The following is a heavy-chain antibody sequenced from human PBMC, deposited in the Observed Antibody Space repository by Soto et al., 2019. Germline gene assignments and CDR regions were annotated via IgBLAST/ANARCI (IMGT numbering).Heavy chain of an antibody. J-gene: IGHJ5*02. V-gene: IGHV4-39*01. CDR3: ARQRGAAAGTTFDP. D-gene: IGHD6-13*01. CDR1: GGSISSSSYY. CDR2: IYYSGST. Sequence: SETLSLTCTVSGGSISSSSYYWGWIRQPPWKGLEWIGSIYYSGSTYYNPSLKSRVTISVDTSKNQFSLKLSSVTAADTAVYYCARQRGAAAGTTFDPWGQGTLVTVSS.